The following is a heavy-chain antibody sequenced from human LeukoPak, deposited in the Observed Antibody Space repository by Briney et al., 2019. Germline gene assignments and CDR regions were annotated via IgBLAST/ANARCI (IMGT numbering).Heavy chain of an antibody. D-gene: IGHD2-2*01. J-gene: IGHJ4*02. CDR1: EGTFSSYA. V-gene: IGHV1-69*04. CDR3: ARGPPSLYYFDY. Sequence: ASVKVSCKASEGTFSSYAISWVRQAPGQGLEWMGRIIPILGIANYAQKFQGRVTITADKSTSTAYMELSSLRSEDTAVYYCARGPPSLYYFDYWGQGTLVTVSS. CDR2: IIPILGIA.